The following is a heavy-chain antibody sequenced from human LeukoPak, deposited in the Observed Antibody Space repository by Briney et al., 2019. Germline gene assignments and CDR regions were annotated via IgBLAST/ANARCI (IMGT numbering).Heavy chain of an antibody. V-gene: IGHV1-69*05. CDR1: GGTFSSYA. Sequence: SVKVSCKASGGTFSSYAISWVRQAPGQGLEWMGGIIPIFGTANYAQKFQGRVTITTDESTSTAYMELSSLRSEDTAVYYCARDSALYCSSTSCYTWYYYMDVWAKGPRSPSP. D-gene: IGHD2-2*02. J-gene: IGHJ6*03. CDR3: ARDSALYCSSTSCYTWYYYMDV. CDR2: IIPIFGTA.